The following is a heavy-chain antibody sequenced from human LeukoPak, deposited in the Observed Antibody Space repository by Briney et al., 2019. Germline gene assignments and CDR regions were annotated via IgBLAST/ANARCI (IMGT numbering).Heavy chain of an antibody. V-gene: IGHV3-21*01. CDR2: ISSSSSYI. Sequence: GGSLRLSCAASGFTFSSYSMNWVRQAPGKGLEWVSSISSSSSYIYYADSVKGRFTISRDNAKNSLYLQMNSLRAEDTAVYYFTPLGGIVVVPAAMASPGGRDYMDVWGKGTTVTVSS. D-gene: IGHD2-2*01. CDR1: GFTFSSYS. CDR3: TPLGGIVVVPAAMASPGGRDYMDV. J-gene: IGHJ6*03.